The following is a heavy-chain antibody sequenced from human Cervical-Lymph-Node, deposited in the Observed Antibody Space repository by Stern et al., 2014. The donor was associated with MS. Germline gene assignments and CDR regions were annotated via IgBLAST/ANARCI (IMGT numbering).Heavy chain of an antibody. Sequence: QITLKESGPTLVKPTQTLTLTCTFSGFSLSTSGVGVGWIRQPPGKALEWLVLIYWDDDKIYSPSLKSRLITTKDTSQNTVVHIMTNVDPVDTSTYYCAHRSRKWLTYFDYWGRGTLVTVSS. CDR1: GFSLSTSGVG. V-gene: IGHV2-5*02. CDR3: AHRSRKWLTYFDY. J-gene: IGHJ4*02. D-gene: IGHD3-22*01. CDR2: IYWDDDK.